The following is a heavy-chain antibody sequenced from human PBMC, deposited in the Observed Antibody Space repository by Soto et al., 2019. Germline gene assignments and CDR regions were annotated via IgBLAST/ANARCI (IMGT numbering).Heavy chain of an antibody. CDR2: ISKDGGTK. D-gene: IGHD3-22*01. V-gene: IGHV3-30*04. CDR1: GFTFSSYA. CDR3: AKETHSSGYGSYFDY. Sequence: QVQLVESGGGVVQPGRSLRLSCAASGFTFSSYAMHWVRQAPGKGLEWVAVISKDGGTKYDADSVKGRFTISRDNSKNTLYLQMNSLRAEDTAVYYCAKETHSSGYGSYFDYWGQGTLVTVSS. J-gene: IGHJ4*02.